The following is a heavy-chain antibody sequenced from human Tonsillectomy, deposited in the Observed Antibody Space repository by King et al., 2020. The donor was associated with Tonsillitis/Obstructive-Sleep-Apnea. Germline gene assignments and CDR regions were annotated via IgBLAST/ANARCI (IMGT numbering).Heavy chain of an antibody. Sequence: QLVESGAEVKKPGASVKVSCKASGYTFTGFYMHWVRQAPGQGLEWMGRINPNSGGTNYAQKFQGRVTMTRDTSISTAYMELSRLRSDDTAGYYCASQTGTTGFWAFDGWGQGTMVTVSS. D-gene: IGHD1-1*01. V-gene: IGHV1-2*06. CDR3: ASQTGTTGFWAFDG. CDR1: GYTFTGFY. J-gene: IGHJ3*01. CDR2: INPNSGGT.